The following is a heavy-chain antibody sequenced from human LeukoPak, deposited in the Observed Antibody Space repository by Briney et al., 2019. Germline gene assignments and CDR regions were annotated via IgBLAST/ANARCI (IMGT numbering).Heavy chain of an antibody. V-gene: IGHV1-18*01. D-gene: IGHD3-16*02. CDR1: GYTFTSYG. Sequence: ASVKVSCMASGYTFTSYGISWVRQAPGQGLEWMGWISAYNGNTNYAQKLQGRVTMTTDTSTSTAYMELRSLRSDDTAVYYCARDYDYVWGRYRLQFDYWGQGTLVTVSS. J-gene: IGHJ4*02. CDR3: ARDYDYVWGRYRLQFDY. CDR2: ISAYNGNT.